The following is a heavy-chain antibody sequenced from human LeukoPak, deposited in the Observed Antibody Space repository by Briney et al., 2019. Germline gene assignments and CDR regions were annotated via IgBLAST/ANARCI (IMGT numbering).Heavy chain of an antibody. V-gene: IGHV4-59*01. J-gene: IGHJ4*02. CDR2: IHNSGST. D-gene: IGHD1-1*01. CDR3: ARGGGWGNWNDAVDY. CDR1: GGSISNYY. Sequence: SETLSLTCTVSGGSISNYYWSWIRQTPGKGLEWIGYIHNSGSTKYNPSLKSPVSISVDTSKNQFSLKVNSVTAADTAVYYCARGGGWGNWNDAVDYWGQGTLVTVSS.